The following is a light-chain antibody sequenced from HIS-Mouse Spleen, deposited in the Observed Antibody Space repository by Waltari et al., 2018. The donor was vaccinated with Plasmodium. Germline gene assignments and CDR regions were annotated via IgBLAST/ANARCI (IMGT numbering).Light chain of an antibody. J-gene: IGLJ3*02. CDR1: ALPTKY. V-gene: IGLV3-10*01. CDR2: EYS. CDR3: YSTDSSGNHRV. Sequence: SELTQPPSVSVSPGPTSSITFAGDALPTKYDSSYQQKSGQAPVLVIYEYSKRPPGIPWRFSGSSSGTMATLTISGAQVEDEADYYCYSTDSSGNHRVFGGGTKLTVL.